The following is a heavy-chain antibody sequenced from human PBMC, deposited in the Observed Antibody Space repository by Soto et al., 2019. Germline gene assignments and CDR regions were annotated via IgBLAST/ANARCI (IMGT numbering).Heavy chain of an antibody. D-gene: IGHD5-12*01. CDR2: IYHSGST. Sequence: QLQLQESGSGLVKPSQTLSLTCAVSGGSISSGGYSWCWIRPPPGKRLEWIGDIYHSGSTYYNPSLKSRVTISVDRSKNQFSLKLSSVTAAYTAVYYCAAGGGLPRYYWGQGTLVTVSS. J-gene: IGHJ4*02. V-gene: IGHV4-30-2*01. CDR1: GGSISSGGYS. CDR3: AAGGGLPRYY.